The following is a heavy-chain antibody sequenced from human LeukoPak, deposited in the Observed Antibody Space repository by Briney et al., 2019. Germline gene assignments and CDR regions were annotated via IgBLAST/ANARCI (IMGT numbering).Heavy chain of an antibody. CDR3: ARARSISSNWGIDY. CDR1: GYTFTSYG. Sequence: ASVKVSCKASGYTFTSYGISWVRQAPGQGLEWMGWISAYNGNTNYAQKLQGRVTMTRDTSASTAYMELSSLTSEDMAVYYCARARSISSNWGIDYWGQGTLVTVSS. CDR2: ISAYNGNT. J-gene: IGHJ4*02. D-gene: IGHD6-13*01. V-gene: IGHV1-18*03.